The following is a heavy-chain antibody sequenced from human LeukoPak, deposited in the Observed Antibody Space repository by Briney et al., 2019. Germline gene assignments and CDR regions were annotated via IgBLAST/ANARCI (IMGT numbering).Heavy chain of an antibody. D-gene: IGHD6-13*01. CDR2: ISSSGSTI. CDR1: GFTFSSYE. Sequence: GGSLRLSCAASGFTFSSYEMNWVRQAPGKGLEWVSYISSSGSTIYYADSVKGRFTISRDNAKNSLYLQMNSLRADDTAVYYCARTSYSSSWYGEFDYWGQGTLVTVSS. J-gene: IGHJ4*02. CDR3: ARTSYSSSWYGEFDY. V-gene: IGHV3-48*03.